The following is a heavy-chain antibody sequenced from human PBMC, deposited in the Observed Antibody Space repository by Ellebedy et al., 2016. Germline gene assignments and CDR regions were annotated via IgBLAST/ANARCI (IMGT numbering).Heavy chain of an antibody. D-gene: IGHD3-22*01. CDR1: GFSLSNARMG. Sequence: SGPTLVKPTETLTLTCTVSGFSLSNARMGVSWIRQPPGKGLEWIGEINHSGSTNYNPSLKSRVTISVDTSKNQFSLKLSSVTAADTAVYYCARLGGDYYDSSGPWRYWGQGTLVTVSS. V-gene: IGHV4-39*01. CDR3: ARLGGDYYDSSGPWRY. J-gene: IGHJ4*02. CDR2: INHSGST.